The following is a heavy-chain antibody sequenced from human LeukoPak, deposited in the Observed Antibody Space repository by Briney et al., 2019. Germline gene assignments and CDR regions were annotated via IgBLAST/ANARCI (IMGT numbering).Heavy chain of an antibody. D-gene: IGHD4-17*01. V-gene: IGHV3-74*01. J-gene: IGHJ4*02. Sequence: GGSLRLSCAASGFTFSNYAMSWVRQAPGKGLVWVSRINGDGSTTSYADSVKGRFTISRDNARNTLYLQMNSLRAEDTAVHYCARRTTVTTIDYWGQGTLVTVSS. CDR1: GFTFSNYA. CDR3: ARRTTVTTIDY. CDR2: INGDGSTT.